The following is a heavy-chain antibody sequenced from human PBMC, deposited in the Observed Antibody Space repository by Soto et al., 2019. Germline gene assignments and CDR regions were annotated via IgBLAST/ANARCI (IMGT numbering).Heavy chain of an antibody. J-gene: IGHJ4*02. CDR3: ARDQSSGYCTNGVCPSGLDY. Sequence: EVQLVESGGGLVQPGGSLRLSCAASGFTFSSYSMNWVRQAPGKGLEWVSYISSSSSTIYYADSVKGRFTISRDNAKNSLYLRMNSLRDEDTAVYYCARDQSSGYCTNGVCPSGLDYWGQGTLVTVSS. V-gene: IGHV3-48*02. CDR2: ISSSSSTI. D-gene: IGHD2-8*01. CDR1: GFTFSSYS.